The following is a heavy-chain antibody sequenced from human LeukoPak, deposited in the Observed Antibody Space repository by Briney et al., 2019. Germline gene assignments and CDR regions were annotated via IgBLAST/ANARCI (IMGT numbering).Heavy chain of an antibody. CDR2: ISSSGTTI. CDR3: ACARTGGAYFDY. V-gene: IGHV3-48*02. CDR1: GFIFSRNN. D-gene: IGHD1-1*01. Sequence: GGSLRLSCAASGFIFSRNNMNWVRQAPGKGLEWVSYISSSGTTIYYADSVRGRFTISRDNAKNSLYLQMNSLRDEDTAVYYCACARTGGAYFDYWGQGTLVTVSS. J-gene: IGHJ4*02.